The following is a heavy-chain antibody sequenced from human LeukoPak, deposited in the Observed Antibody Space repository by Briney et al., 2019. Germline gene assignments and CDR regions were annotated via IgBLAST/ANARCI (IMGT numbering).Heavy chain of an antibody. J-gene: IGHJ3*02. D-gene: IGHD3-22*01. CDR2: INWNGGST. V-gene: IGHV3-20*04. CDR3: ARDFDYDSSGFYAFDI. CDR1: GFTFDDYG. Sequence: PGGSLRLSCAASGFTFDDYGMSWGRQAPGKGLEWVSGINWNGGSTGYADSVKGRFTIFRDNAKNSLYLQMNSLRAEDTALYYCARDFDYDSSGFYAFDIWGQGTMVTVSS.